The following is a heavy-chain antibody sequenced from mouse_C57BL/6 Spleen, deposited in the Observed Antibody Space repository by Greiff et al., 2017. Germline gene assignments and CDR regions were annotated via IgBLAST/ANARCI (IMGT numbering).Heavy chain of an antibody. CDR2: INSDGSST. D-gene: IGHD1-1*01. Sequence: EVKLVESEGGLVQPGSSMKLSCPASGFTFSDYYMAWVRQVPEQGLEWVANINSDGSSTYYLDSLTSRFIISRATAKNILYLPMSRLKSEDTATYYCTREGDYYGSSSDWYFDVWGTGTTVTVAS. V-gene: IGHV5-16*01. CDR3: TREGDYYGSSSDWYFDV. J-gene: IGHJ1*03. CDR1: GFTFSDYY.